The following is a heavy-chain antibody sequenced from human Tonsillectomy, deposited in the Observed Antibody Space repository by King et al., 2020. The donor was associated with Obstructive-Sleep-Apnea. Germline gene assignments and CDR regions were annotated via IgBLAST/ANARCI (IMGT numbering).Heavy chain of an antibody. D-gene: IGHD6-19*01. V-gene: IGHV3-30*02. CDR1: GFTFSNYG. CDR3: ARGSYSSGWEGDY. Sequence: VQLVESGGGVVQPGRSLRLSCAASGFTFSNYGMHWVRQAPGKGLEWLAFIRYDGSNNFYGDSVKGRFTISRDNSKKTQYLQMNSLRPEDTAVYYCARGSYSSGWEGDYWGQGTLVIVSS. CDR2: IRYDGSNN. J-gene: IGHJ4*02.